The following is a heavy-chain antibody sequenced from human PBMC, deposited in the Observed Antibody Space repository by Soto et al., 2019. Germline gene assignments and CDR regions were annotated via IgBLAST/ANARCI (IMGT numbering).Heavy chain of an antibody. J-gene: IGHJ6*03. D-gene: IGHD3-9*01. V-gene: IGHV3-49*03. Sequence: GGSLRLSCTASGFTFGDYAMSWFRQAPGKGLEWVGFIRSKAYGGTTEYAASVKGRFTISRDDSKSIAYLQMNSLKTEDTAVYYCTRAGGLTGYYRPLVGDYYYYMDVWGKGTTVTVSS. CDR3: TRAGGLTGYYRPLVGDYYYYMDV. CDR2: IRSKAYGGTT. CDR1: GFTFGDYA.